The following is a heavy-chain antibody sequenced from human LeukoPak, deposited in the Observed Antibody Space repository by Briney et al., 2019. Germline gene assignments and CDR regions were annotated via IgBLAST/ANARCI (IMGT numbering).Heavy chain of an antibody. CDR2: IYYSGST. CDR3: AKWGLYAY. CDR1: GSSISSSSYY. V-gene: IGHV4-39*07. Sequence: SETLSLTCTVSGSSISSSSYYWGWIRQPPGKGLEWIGSIYYSGSTYYNPSLKRRVTIPVDTSKNQFSLKLSSVTAADTAVYSCAKWGLYAYWGQGTLVTVSS. D-gene: IGHD2-15*01. J-gene: IGHJ4*02.